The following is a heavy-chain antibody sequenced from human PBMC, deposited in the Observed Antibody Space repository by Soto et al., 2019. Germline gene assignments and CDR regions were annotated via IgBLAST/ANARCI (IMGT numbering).Heavy chain of an antibody. CDR2: IHYSGTT. CDR1: GGSISSSSYF. CDR3: AMTLHRVSWA. Sequence: PSETLSLTCTVSGGSISSSSYFWGWIRQPPGTGLEWIGSIHYSGTTYYNPSRKSRVTISVDTSKNQFSRNLRSVTAADTAGYYCAMTLHRVSWALGQGTLVTGSS. V-gene: IGHV4-39*01. J-gene: IGHJ5*02. D-gene: IGHD2-21*01.